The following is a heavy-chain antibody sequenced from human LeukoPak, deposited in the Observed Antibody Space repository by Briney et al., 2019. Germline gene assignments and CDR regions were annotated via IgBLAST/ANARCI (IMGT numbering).Heavy chain of an antibody. Sequence: ASVKVSCKASGYTFTSYDINWVRQAPGQGLEWMGIINPSGRSSSYAQKFQGRVTMTRDTSTSTVYMELSSLRSEDTAVYYCARVSGTYTETDYWGQGTLVTVSS. CDR2: INPSGRSS. CDR1: GYTFTSYD. D-gene: IGHD1-26*01. V-gene: IGHV1-46*03. J-gene: IGHJ4*02. CDR3: ARVSGTYTETDY.